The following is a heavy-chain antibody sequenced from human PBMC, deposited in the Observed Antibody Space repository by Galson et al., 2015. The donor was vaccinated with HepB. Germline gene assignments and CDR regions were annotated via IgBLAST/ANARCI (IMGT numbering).Heavy chain of an antibody. J-gene: IGHJ4*02. V-gene: IGHV3-33*01. D-gene: IGHD2-15*01. CDR3: AREDRNTFIVSFDY. CDR2: IWRDGTNK. CDR1: GFTFSNYG. Sequence: LRLSCAASGFTFSNYGMHWVRQAPGKGLEWVALIWRDGTNKYYADSVRGRFSISRDNSKNVLYLQMSSLRDEDTAIYFCAREDRNTFIVSFDYWGQGARVTVSS.